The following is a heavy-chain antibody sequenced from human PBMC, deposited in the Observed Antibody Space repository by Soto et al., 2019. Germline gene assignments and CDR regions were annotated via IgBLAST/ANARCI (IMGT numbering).Heavy chain of an antibody. CDR1: GGSISSGDYF. D-gene: IGHD5-12*01. Sequence: SETLSLTWTVSGGSISSGDYFWCWIRQPPGKGLEWIGYIYYSGSTYYNPSLKSRVTISVDTSKNQFSLKLSSVTAADTAVYYCASDNIVATRGYFAYRGQGTPVTVSS. CDR2: IYYSGST. V-gene: IGHV4-30-4*01. J-gene: IGHJ4*02. CDR3: ASDNIVATRGYFAY.